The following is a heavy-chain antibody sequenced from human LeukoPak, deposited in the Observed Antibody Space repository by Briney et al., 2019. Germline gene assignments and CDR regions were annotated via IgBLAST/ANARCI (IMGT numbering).Heavy chain of an antibody. D-gene: IGHD6-13*01. CDR3: ARWEAAADNNWFDP. CDR2: INHSEST. Sequence: TSSETLSLTCAVYGGSFSGYYWSWIRQPPGKGLEWIGEINHSESTNYNPSLKSRVTISVDTSKNQFSLKLSSVTAADTAVYYCARWEAAADNNWFDPWGQGTLVTVSS. CDR1: GGSFSGYY. J-gene: IGHJ5*02. V-gene: IGHV4-34*01.